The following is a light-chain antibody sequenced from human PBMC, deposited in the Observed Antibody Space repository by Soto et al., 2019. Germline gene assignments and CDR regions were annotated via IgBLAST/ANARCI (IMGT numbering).Light chain of an antibody. CDR3: CSYAGSSIVVV. Sequence: QSALTQPASVSGSPGQSITISCTGTSSDIGTYDLVSWYQHHPGKAPKLMIYEVNLRPSGVSNRFSASKSGNTASLTISGLQAEDEADYYCCSYAGSSIVVVFGGGTKLTVL. CDR1: SSDIGTYDL. CDR2: EVN. J-gene: IGLJ2*01. V-gene: IGLV2-23*02.